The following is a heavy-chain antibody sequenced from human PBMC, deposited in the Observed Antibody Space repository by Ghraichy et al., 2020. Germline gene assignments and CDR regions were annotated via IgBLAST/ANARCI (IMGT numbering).Heavy chain of an antibody. CDR1: GFTFSSYW. V-gene: IGHV3-7*01. CDR2: IKQDGSEK. Sequence: GGSLRLSCAASGFTFSSYWMSWVRQAPGKGLEWVANIKQDGSEKYYVDSVKGRFTISRDNAKNSLYLQMNSLRAEDTAVYYCARDLLLTLSIAVAGYGFDYWGQGTLVTVSS. J-gene: IGHJ4*02. CDR3: ARDLLLTLSIAVAGYGFDY. D-gene: IGHD6-19*01.